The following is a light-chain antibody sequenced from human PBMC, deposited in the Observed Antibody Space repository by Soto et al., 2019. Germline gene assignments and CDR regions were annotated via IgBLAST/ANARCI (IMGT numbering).Light chain of an antibody. J-gene: IGKJ5*01. CDR2: AAS. V-gene: IGKV3-20*01. Sequence: EIVLTQSPGTLSLSPGEGATLSCRASRGVSSYLAWYQQRPGRAPRLLIFAASSRATGIPDRFSGSGSGTDFTLTISRLEPEDSGVYYCQQYDSSPTTFGQGTRPEVK. CDR3: QQYDSSPTT. CDR1: RGVSSY.